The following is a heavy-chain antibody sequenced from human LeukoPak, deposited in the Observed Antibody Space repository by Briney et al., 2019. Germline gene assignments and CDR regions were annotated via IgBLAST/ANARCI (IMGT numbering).Heavy chain of an antibody. CDR3: AREGPVTVTPHYYFDW. CDR2: ISTSSTTI. J-gene: IGHJ4*02. V-gene: IGHV3-48*02. Sequence: GGSLRLSCAASGFTFSSYSMNWVRQAPGKGLEWVSYISTSSTTIYYADSVKGRFTISRDNARNSLSLQMNSLRDEDTAVYYCAREGPVTVTPHYYFDWWGQGILVTVSS. D-gene: IGHD6-19*01. CDR1: GFTFSSYS.